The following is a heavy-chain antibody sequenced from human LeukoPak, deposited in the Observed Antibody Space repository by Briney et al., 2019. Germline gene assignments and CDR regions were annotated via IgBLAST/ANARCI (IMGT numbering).Heavy chain of an antibody. Sequence: SETLSLTCIVSGGSISSSNYYWGWIRQPPGKGLEWIGSMYYSGSTYYNPSLKSRVTISVDTSKNHFSLKLSSVTAADTAVYNCARGDRRDGYNYDYWGQGTLVTVSS. CDR3: ARGDRRDGYNYDY. J-gene: IGHJ4*02. D-gene: IGHD5-24*01. CDR1: GGSISSSNYY. CDR2: MYYSGST. V-gene: IGHV4-39*02.